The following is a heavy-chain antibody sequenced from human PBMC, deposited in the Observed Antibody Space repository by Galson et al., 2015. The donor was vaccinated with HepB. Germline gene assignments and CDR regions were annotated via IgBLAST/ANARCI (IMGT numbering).Heavy chain of an antibody. Sequence: LTCAVYGGSFSGYYWSWIRQPPGKGLEWIGEINHSGSTNYNPSLKSRVTISVDTSKNQFSLKLSSVTAADTAVYYCARGPVSDFLSGYYYPNYYYYGMDVWGQGTTVTVSS. CDR3: ARGPVSDFLSGYYYPNYYYYGMDV. D-gene: IGHD3-3*01. J-gene: IGHJ6*02. V-gene: IGHV4-34*01. CDR1: GGSFSGYY. CDR2: INHSGST.